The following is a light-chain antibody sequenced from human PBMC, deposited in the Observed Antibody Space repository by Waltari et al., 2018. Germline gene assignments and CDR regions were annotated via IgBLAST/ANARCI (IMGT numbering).Light chain of an antibody. CDR2: RAS. J-gene: IGKJ3*01. V-gene: IGKV1-27*01. CDR3: QKYDSAPLT. Sequence: DIEMTQSPYSLSASVGDRVTITCRACHAISNFLAWYQQRPGKLPKLLIYRASTLQSGVPSRFSGSGSGTDFTLAISSLQSEDVATYYCQKYDSAPLTFGPGTKVEIK. CDR1: HAISNF.